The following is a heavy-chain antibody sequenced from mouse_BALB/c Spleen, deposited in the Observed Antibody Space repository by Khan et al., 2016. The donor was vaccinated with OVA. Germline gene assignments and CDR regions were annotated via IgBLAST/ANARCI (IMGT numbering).Heavy chain of an antibody. Sequence: EVELVQSGAELVKPGASVKLSCSASGFTIKDTYILWMKQRPEQGLEWIGRIDPRNDDSKYGPKFKAKATLTADTSSKTAYLQLSSLTSEDTAVLCSTTLYRSHFAFWGQGTLVSVSA. J-gene: IGHJ3*01. CDR3: TTLYRSHFAF. V-gene: IGHV14-3*02. CDR1: GFTIKDTY. CDR2: IDPRNDDS. D-gene: IGHD6-1*01.